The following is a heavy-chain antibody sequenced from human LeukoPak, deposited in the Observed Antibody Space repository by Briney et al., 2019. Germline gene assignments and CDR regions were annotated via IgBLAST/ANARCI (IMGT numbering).Heavy chain of an antibody. D-gene: IGHD4-17*01. V-gene: IGHV4-59*01. CDR2: IYYSGST. J-gene: IGHJ4*02. CDR1: GGSISTYY. Sequence: SETLSLTCTVSGGSISTYYWSWIRQTPGKGLEWIGYIYYSGSTNYNPSLKSRVTISVDTSKNRFSLKLSSVTAADTAVYYCARLSATVTTIFDYWGQGTLVTVSS. CDR3: ARLSATVTTIFDY.